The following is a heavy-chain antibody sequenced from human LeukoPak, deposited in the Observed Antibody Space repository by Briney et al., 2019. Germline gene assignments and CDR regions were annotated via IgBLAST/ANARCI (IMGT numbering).Heavy chain of an antibody. CDR2: ISGSGGST. D-gene: IGHD3-22*01. V-gene: IGHV3-23*01. CDR1: GFTFSSYA. CDR3: ATHRPGVVVIGSPFYY. Sequence: KPRGSLRLSCAASGFTFSSYAISCGRQAPGKGLEWVSAISGSGGSTYYADSVKGRFTISRDNSKNTLYLQMNSLRAEDKAVYYCATHRPGVVVIGSPFYYWGQGTLVTVSS. J-gene: IGHJ4*02.